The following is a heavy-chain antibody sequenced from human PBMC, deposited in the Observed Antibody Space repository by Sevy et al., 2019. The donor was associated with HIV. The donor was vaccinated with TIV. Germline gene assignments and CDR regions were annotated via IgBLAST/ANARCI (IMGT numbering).Heavy chain of an antibody. CDR1: GFTFSSYG. J-gene: IGHJ4*02. D-gene: IGHD3-22*01. CDR2: ISYDGSNK. V-gene: IGHV3-30*18. CDR3: AKLRPVYYYDSSGYYKGGDY. Sequence: GGSLRLSCAASGFTFSSYGMHWVRQAPGKGLEWVAVISYDGSNKYYADSVKGRFTISRDNSKNTLYLQMNSLRAEDTAVYYCAKLRPVYYYDSSGYYKGGDYWGQGTLVTVSS.